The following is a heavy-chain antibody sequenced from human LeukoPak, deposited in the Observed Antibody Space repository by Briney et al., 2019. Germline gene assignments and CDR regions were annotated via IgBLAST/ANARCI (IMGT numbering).Heavy chain of an antibody. CDR2: INPNSGGT. CDR3: ASGVPAATWTVSQNFDY. V-gene: IGHV1-2*02. CDR1: GYTFTGYY. J-gene: IGHJ4*02. Sequence: VASVKVSCKASGYTFTGYYMHWVRQAPGQGLEWMGWINPNSGGTNYAQKFQGRVTMTRDTSISTAYMELSRLRSDDTAVYYCASGVPAATWTVSQNFDYWGQGTLVTVSS. D-gene: IGHD2-2*01.